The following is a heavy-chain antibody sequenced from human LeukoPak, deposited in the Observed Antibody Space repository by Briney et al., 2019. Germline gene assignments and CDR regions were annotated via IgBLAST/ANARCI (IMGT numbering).Heavy chain of an antibody. CDR1: GGSISSYY. D-gene: IGHD2/OR15-2a*01. V-gene: IGHV4-4*07. Sequence: SETLSLTCTVSGGSISSYYWSWIRQPAGKGLEWIARIYTSGSTNYNPSRKSRVTMSVDTSKNQFSLKLSSVAAADTAVYYCARSFLYTYYYYYMDVWGKGTTVTVSS. J-gene: IGHJ6*03. CDR2: IYTSGST. CDR3: ARSFLYTYYYYYMDV.